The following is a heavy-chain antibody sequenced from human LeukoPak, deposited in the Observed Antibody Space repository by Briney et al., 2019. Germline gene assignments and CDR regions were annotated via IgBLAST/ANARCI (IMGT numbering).Heavy chain of an antibody. CDR2: ISAYNGNT. Sequence: ASVKVSCKASGYTFTSYGISWVRQAPGQGLEWMGWISAYNGNTNYAQKLQGRVTMTTDTSTSTAYMELRSLRSDDTAVYYCARDYYDSSGYDWRFDYWGQGTLVTDSS. V-gene: IGHV1-18*01. CDR3: ARDYYDSSGYDWRFDY. D-gene: IGHD3-22*01. J-gene: IGHJ4*02. CDR1: GYTFTSYG.